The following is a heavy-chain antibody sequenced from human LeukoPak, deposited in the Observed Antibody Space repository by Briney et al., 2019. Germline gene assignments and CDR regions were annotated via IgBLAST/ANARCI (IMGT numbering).Heavy chain of an antibody. CDR2: IFYSVTT. CDR1: GGSISSGGYY. Sequence: TLSLTCTVSGGSISSGGYYWSWIRQPPGNGLEFIGYIFYSVTTYYNPYLTSRVSISLDTSLNQFSLKVISVTAADTAVYYCARYGAPFDSWGQGTLVTVSS. V-gene: IGHV4-31*03. J-gene: IGHJ4*02. CDR3: ARYGAPFDS. D-gene: IGHD4-17*01.